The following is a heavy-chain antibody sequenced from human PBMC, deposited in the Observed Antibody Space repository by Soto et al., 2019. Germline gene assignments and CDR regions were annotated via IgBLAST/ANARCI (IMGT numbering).Heavy chain of an antibody. D-gene: IGHD3-3*01. Sequence: QVQLVESGGNMVQPGRSLRLSCAASGFTFSSYAMHWVRQAPGKGLEWVAVISYDGSNKYYADSVKGRFTISRDNSKNTLYLQMNSLRAEDTAVYYXARSPDTYYDFWSGSRYYYYGMDVWGQGTTVTVSS. CDR2: ISYDGSNK. CDR1: GFTFSSYA. V-gene: IGHV3-30-3*01. J-gene: IGHJ6*02. CDR3: ARSPDTYYDFWSGSRYYYYGMDV.